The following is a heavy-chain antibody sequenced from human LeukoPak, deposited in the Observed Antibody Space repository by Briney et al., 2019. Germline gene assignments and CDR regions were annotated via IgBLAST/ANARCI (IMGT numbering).Heavy chain of an antibody. CDR2: ISYDGSNK. CDR3: ARDPARVPPATSWVFDL. D-gene: IGHD2-2*01. CDR1: GFTFSSYA. J-gene: IGHJ2*01. Sequence: GGSLRLSCAASGFTFSSYAMHWVRQAPGKGLEWVAVISYDGSNKYYADSVKGRFTISRDNSKNTLYLQMNSLRAEDTAVYYCARDPARVPPATSWVFDLWGRGTLVTVSS. V-gene: IGHV3-30-3*01.